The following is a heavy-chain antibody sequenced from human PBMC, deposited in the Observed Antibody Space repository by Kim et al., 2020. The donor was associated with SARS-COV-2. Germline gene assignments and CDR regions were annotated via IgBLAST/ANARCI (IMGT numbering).Heavy chain of an antibody. Sequence: KSRVTISVDTSKNQFSLKLSSVTAADTAVYYCAREPCTSVGYCYYGMDVWGQGTTVTVSS. CDR3: AREPCTSVGYCYYGMDV. V-gene: IGHV4-34*01. J-gene: IGHJ6*02. D-gene: IGHD2-15*01.